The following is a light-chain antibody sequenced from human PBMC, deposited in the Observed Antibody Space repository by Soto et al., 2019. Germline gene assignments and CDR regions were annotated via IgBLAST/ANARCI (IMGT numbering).Light chain of an antibody. Sequence: PGERVTLSCRASQSVSSSYLTWYQQKPGQAPRLLIYGASTRATGIPARFSGSGSGTDFTLTISSLQPEDFAVYYCQQYNDWPGTFGQGTKVDIK. CDR3: QQYNDWPGT. CDR1: QSVSSSY. V-gene: IGKV3D-7*01. J-gene: IGKJ1*01. CDR2: GAS.